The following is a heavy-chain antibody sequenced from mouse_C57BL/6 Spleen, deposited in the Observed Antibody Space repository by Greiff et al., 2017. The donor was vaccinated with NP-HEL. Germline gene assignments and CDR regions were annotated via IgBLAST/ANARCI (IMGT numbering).Heavy chain of an antibody. Sequence: QVQLQQSGPELVKPGASVKISCKASGYAFSSSWMNWVKQRPGKGLEWIGRIYPGDGDTNYNGKFKGKATLTADKSSSTAYMQLSSLTSEDSAVYVLARGGPSTGDFGVWGTGTTVTGFS. D-gene: IGHD2-1*01. CDR1: GYAFSSSW. CDR3: ARGGPSTGDFGV. J-gene: IGHJ1*03. V-gene: IGHV1-82*01. CDR2: IYPGDGDT.